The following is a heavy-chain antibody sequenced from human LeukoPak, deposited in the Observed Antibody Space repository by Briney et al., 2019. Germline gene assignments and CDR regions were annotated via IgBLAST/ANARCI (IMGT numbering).Heavy chain of an antibody. V-gene: IGHV1-24*01. CDR3: ARDGSVSSSGWYAGY. CDR1: GYTLTELS. Sequence: ASVNVSCKVSGYTLTELSMHWVRQAPGKGLEWMGGFDPEDGETIYAQKFQGRVTMTRDTSTSTVYMELSSLRSEDTAVYYCARDGSVSSSGWYAGYWGQGTLVTVSS. CDR2: FDPEDGET. J-gene: IGHJ4*02. D-gene: IGHD6-19*01.